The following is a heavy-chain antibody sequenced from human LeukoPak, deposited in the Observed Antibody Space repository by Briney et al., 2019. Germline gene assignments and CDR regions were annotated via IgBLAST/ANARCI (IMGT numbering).Heavy chain of an antibody. CDR2: IIDSGIST. CDR1: GFTFNSYA. J-gene: IGHJ4*02. V-gene: IGHV3-23*01. D-gene: IGHD1-26*01. CDR3: AKGSRGNYDY. Sequence: GGSLRLSCAASGFTFNSYAIAWVRQAPEKGLEWVSSIIDSGISTYYADSVKGRFTISRDNSKNTLYLQMNSLRAEDTAVYYCAKGSRGNYDYWGQGTLVTVSS.